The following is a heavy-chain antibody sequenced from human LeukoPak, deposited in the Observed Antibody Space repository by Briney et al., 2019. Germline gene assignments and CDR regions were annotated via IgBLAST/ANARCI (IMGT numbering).Heavy chain of an antibody. CDR3: AREYDSSWPS. Sequence: GGSLRLSCAASGFSFRAYAMSWVRQAPGKGLEWVSAISDNSGRTYYADSVKGRFTISRDNSKNTLFVQMNSLRAEDTAVYYCAREYDSSWPSWGQGTLVTVSS. CDR2: ISDNSGRT. CDR1: GFSFRAYA. D-gene: IGHD3-22*01. V-gene: IGHV3-23*01. J-gene: IGHJ5*02.